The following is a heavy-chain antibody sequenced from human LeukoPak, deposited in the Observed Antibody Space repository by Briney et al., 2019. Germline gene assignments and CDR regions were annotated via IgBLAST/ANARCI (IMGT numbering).Heavy chain of an antibody. CDR1: GGPISSSSYY. Sequence: PSETLSLTCTVSGGPISSSSYYWGRVRQSPGKGLEWIGSIYYSGSTYYNPSLKSRVTISVDTSKNQFSLKLSSVTAADTAVYYCARPMVRGAVDYWGQGTLVTVSS. V-gene: IGHV4-39*01. CDR3: ARPMVRGAVDY. CDR2: IYYSGST. J-gene: IGHJ4*02. D-gene: IGHD3-10*01.